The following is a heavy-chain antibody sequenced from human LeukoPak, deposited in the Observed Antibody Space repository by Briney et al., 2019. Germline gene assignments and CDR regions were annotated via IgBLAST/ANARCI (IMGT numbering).Heavy chain of an antibody. CDR2: IGTAGDT. CDR3: ASYSGGHYYYYYGMDV. D-gene: IGHD1-26*01. Sequence: GGSLRLSCAASGFTFSSYDMHWVRQATGKGLEWVSAIGTAGDTYYPDSVKGRFTISRDNSKNTLYLQMNSLRAEDTAVYYCASYSGGHYYYYYGMDVWGQGTTVTVSS. J-gene: IGHJ6*02. V-gene: IGHV3-13*01. CDR1: GFTFSSYD.